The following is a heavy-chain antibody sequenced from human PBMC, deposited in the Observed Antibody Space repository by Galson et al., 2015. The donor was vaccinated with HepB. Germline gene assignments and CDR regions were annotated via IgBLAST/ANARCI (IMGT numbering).Heavy chain of an antibody. D-gene: IGHD1-14*01. V-gene: IGHV3-23*01. CDR2: ISGSGGST. CDR3: AKTLPDEGWSPPYYYYGMDV. J-gene: IGHJ6*02. CDR1: GFTFSNHG. Sequence: SLRLSCAASGFTFSNHGMSWVRQAPGKGLEWVSAISGSGGSTYYADSVKGRFSISRDNSKNTLYLQINSLRAEDTALYYCAKTLPDEGWSPPYYYYGMDVWGQGTTVTVSS.